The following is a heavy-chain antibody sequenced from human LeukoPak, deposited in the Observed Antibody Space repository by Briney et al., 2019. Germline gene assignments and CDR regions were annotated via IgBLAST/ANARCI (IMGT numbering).Heavy chain of an antibody. J-gene: IGHJ3*02. CDR3: ARDRRIVGARNAFDI. D-gene: IGHD1-26*01. V-gene: IGHV4-30-4*08. CDR2: IYYSGST. CDR1: GGSISSGDYY. Sequence: SETLSLTFTVSGGSISSGDYYWSWIRQPPGKGLEWIGYIYYSGSTYYNPSLKSRVTISVDTSKNQFSLKLSSVTAADTAVYYCARDRRIVGARNAFDIWGQGTMVTVSS.